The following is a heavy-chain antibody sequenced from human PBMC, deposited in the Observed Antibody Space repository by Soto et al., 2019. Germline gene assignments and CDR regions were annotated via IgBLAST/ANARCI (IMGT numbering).Heavy chain of an antibody. Sequence: QITLKESGPMLVKPTQALTLTCTCSGFSLTTSGVGVGWIRQPPGKALEWLALVYWDDDKRYSPSLTNRLTLSRDTSKNQVVLTLTNVDPTDTGTYFCAHKGGFGYPESWGQGLMVTVSS. CDR3: AHKGGFGYPES. V-gene: IGHV2-5*02. D-gene: IGHD5-18*01. CDR2: VYWDDDK. J-gene: IGHJ5*02. CDR1: GFSLTTSGVG.